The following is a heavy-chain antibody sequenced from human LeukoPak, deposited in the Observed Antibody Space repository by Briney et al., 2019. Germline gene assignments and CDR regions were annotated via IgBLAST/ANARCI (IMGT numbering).Heavy chain of an antibody. J-gene: IGHJ4*02. V-gene: IGHV4-59*01. D-gene: IGHD3-3*01. CDR1: GGSISSYY. CDR3: ARDGGYDFWSGYLD. CDR2: IYHSGST. Sequence: SETLSLTWTVSGGSISSYYWSWIRQPPGKGLEWMGYIYHSGSTYYNPSLKSRVTISVDTSKNQFSLKLSSVTAADTAVYYCARDGGYDFWSGYLDWGQGTLVTVSS.